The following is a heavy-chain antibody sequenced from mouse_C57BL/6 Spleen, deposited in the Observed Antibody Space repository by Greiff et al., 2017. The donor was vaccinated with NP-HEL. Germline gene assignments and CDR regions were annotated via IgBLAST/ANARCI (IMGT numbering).Heavy chain of an antibody. CDR2: IYPGDGDT. V-gene: IGHV1-82*01. CDR3: ARNTVGY. CDR1: GYAFSSSW. Sequence: VQLQQSGPELVKPGASVKISCKASGYAFSSSWMNWVKQRPGKGLEWIGRIYPGDGDTNYNGKFKGKATLTADKSSSTAYMQLSSLTSEDSAVYFCARNTVGYWGQGTTLTVSS. J-gene: IGHJ2*01.